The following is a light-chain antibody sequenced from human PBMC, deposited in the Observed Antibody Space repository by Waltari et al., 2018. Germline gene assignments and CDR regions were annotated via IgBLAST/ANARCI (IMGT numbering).Light chain of an antibody. CDR2: GAS. CDR1: QSVSSNS. V-gene: IGKV3-20*01. CDR3: QQYDSAVLT. Sequence: VLTQSPGTLSLSPGERANLSCRASQSVSSNSLVWYQQKPGQTPRLLIYGASSRATGIPERFSGSGSGTDFTLTISSLEPEDFAMYYCQQYDSAVLTFGGGTKVEIK. J-gene: IGKJ4*01.